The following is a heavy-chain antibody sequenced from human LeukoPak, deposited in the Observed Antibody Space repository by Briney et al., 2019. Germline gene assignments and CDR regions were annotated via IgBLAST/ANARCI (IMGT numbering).Heavy chain of an antibody. CDR2: IYYTGST. CDR3: ARYEEFSTGYSASSPRHYFDH. D-gene: IGHD3/OR15-3a*01. J-gene: IGHJ4*02. CDR1: GGSIKSYY. V-gene: IGHV4-59*01. Sequence: SETLSLTCTVSGGSIKSYYWSRIRQPPGKGLECIGHIYYTGSTYYKPSLESRVTISVDMAKNQISLKLSSVTAADTAVYYCARYEEFSTGYSASSPRHYFDHWGQGTLVTVSS.